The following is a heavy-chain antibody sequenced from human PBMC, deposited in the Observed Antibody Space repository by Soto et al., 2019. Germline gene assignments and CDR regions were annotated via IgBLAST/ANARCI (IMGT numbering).Heavy chain of an antibody. Sequence: GGSLRLSCAASGFSVSGNYMSWVRQAPGKGLEWVSVIYSDGSTYYADSVKGRFTISRDNSKNMMYLQMNSLRAEDTAVYYCARDCSSTSCYTPHYGMDVWGQGTTVTVSS. J-gene: IGHJ6*02. CDR2: IYSDGST. D-gene: IGHD2-2*02. V-gene: IGHV3-53*01. CDR1: GFSVSGNY. CDR3: ARDCSSTSCYTPHYGMDV.